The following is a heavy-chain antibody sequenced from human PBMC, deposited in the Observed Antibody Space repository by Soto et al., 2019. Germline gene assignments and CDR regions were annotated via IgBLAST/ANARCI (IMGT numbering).Heavy chain of an antibody. CDR1: GFTFSDYY. CDR2: ISSSGSTI. D-gene: IGHD3-10*01. V-gene: IGHV3-11*01. CDR3: ARDRRSGYYGMDV. J-gene: IGHJ6*02. Sequence: QVQLVESGGGLVKPGGSLRLSCAASGFTFSDYYMSWIRQAPGKGLEWVSYISSSGSTIYYAVSVKGRFTISRDNATNSLYRQMSSLRAEDTAVYYCARDRRSGYYGMDVWGQGTTVTVSS.